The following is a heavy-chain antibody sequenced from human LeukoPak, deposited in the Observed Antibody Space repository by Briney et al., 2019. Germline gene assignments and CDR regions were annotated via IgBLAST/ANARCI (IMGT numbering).Heavy chain of an antibody. CDR3: VRGPHIAATSY. CDR1: GFSYNNYR. J-gene: IGHJ4*02. CDR2: IKQDGSEK. V-gene: IGHV3-7*03. D-gene: IGHD6-25*01. Sequence: GGSLRLSCVASGFSYNNYRMTWVRQAPGKGLEWVANIKQDGSEKQYVDSVKGRFAISRDNAKKSLYLQINTLRAEDTAVYYCVRGPHIAATSYWGQGTLVTVSS.